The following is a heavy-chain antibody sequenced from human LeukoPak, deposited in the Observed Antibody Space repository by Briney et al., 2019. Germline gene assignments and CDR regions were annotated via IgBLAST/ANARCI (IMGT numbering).Heavy chain of an antibody. CDR3: ARSPLPDIVVVPAAIYAFDI. J-gene: IGHJ3*02. Sequence: SETLSLTCTVSGGSISNYYWSWIRQPPGKGLEWIGFIYYSGSTNYNPSLKSRVTISVDTSKNQFSLKLSSVTAADTAVYYCARSPLPDIVVVPAAIYAFDIWGQGTMVTVSS. V-gene: IGHV4-59*01. D-gene: IGHD2-2*01. CDR1: GGSISNYY. CDR2: IYYSGST.